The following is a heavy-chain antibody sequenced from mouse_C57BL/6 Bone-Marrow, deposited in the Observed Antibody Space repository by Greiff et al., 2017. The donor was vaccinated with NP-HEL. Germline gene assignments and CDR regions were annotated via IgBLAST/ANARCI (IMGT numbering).Heavy chain of an antibody. D-gene: IGHD2-4*01. J-gene: IGHJ1*03. CDR1: GYTFTSYW. CDR2: IHPNSGST. V-gene: IGHV1-64*01. CDR3: ATDYDCYWYFDV. Sequence: VQLQQPGAELVKPGASVKLSCKASGYTFTSYWMHWVKQRPGQGLEWIGMIHPNSGSTNYNEKFKSKATLTVDKSSSTAYMQLSSLTSEDSAVDYCATDYDCYWYFDVWGTGTTVTVSS.